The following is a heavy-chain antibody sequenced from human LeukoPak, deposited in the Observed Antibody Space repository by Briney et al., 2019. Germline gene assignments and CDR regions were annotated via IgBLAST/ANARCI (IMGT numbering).Heavy chain of an antibody. CDR1: GFSFSSFA. V-gene: IGHV3-23*01. Sequence: SGGSLRLSCAASGFSFSSFAMTWVRQAPGKGQEWVSGVSDSGGTTYYADSVKGRFTISRDNSKNTLYLQMNSLRAEDTAVYYCATSKAAVGGVFDIWGQGTMVTVSS. D-gene: IGHD6-13*01. CDR2: VSDSGGTT. J-gene: IGHJ3*02. CDR3: ATSKAAVGGVFDI.